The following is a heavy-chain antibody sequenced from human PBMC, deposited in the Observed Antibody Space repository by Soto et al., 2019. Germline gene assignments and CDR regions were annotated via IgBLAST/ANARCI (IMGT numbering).Heavy chain of an antibody. V-gene: IGHV1-58*01. J-gene: IGHJ3*02. CDR1: GFTFTSSA. CDR2: IVVGSGNT. D-gene: IGHD2-15*01. CDR3: AAPYRSGGSCYPYAFDI. Sequence: ASVKVSCKASGFTFTSSAVQWVRQARGQRLEWIGWIVVGSGNTNYAQKFQERVTITRDMSTSTAYMELSSLRSEDTAVYYCAAPYRSGGSCYPYAFDIWGQGTMVTVSS.